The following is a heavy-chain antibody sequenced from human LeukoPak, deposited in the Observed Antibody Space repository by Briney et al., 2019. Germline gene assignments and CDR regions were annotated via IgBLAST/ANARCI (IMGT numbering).Heavy chain of an antibody. CDR2: ISGRGDNT. CDR1: GFTFSSYA. J-gene: IGHJ4*02. D-gene: IGHD5-24*01. Sequence: PGGSLRLSCAASGFTFSSYAMSWVRQAPGKGLEWVSVISGRGDNTYYAASVKGRFTISRDNSKNTLYLQMNSLRAEDTAVYYCAKDRTSEMATITVFDYWGQGTLVTVSS. V-gene: IGHV3-23*01. CDR3: AKDRTSEMATITVFDY.